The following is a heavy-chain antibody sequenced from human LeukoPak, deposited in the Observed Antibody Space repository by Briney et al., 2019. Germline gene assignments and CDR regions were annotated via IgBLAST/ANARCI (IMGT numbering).Heavy chain of an antibody. CDR3: ARGASIAARRALEAFDI. CDR1: GGSISSYY. J-gene: IGHJ3*02. Sequence: SETLSLTCTVSGGSISSYYWSWIWQPAGKGLEWIGRIYTSGSTNYNPSLKSRVTMSVDTSKNQFSLKLSSVTAADTAVYYCARGASIAARRALEAFDIWGQGTMVTVSS. D-gene: IGHD6-6*01. CDR2: IYTSGST. V-gene: IGHV4-4*07.